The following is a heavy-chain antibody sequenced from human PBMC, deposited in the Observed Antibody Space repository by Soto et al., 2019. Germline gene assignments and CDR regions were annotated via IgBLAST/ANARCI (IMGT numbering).Heavy chain of an antibody. CDR1: GFPFSSYS. V-gene: IGHV3-21*01. CDR2: ISSSSSYI. Sequence: GGSLRLSCAASGFPFSSYSVNWVRQAPGKGLEWVSSISSSSSYIYYADSVKGRFTISRDNAKNSLYLQMNSLRAEDTAVYYCARDSSITIFGELIDYWGQGTLVTVSS. CDR3: ARDSSITIFGELIDY. D-gene: IGHD3-3*01. J-gene: IGHJ4*02.